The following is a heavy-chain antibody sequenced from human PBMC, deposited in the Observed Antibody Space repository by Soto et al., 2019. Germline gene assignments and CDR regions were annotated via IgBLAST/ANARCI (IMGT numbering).Heavy chain of an antibody. CDR1: GFTFSSYS. CDR2: ISSDSYYI. Sequence: GGSLRLSCAASGFTFSSYSMNWVSQAPGKGLEWVSSISSDSYYIDFADSVKGRFTISRDDVSNSVSLQMDSLRVEDTGIYYCARYDAFKAFDLWGQGTMVTVSS. D-gene: IGHD1-1*01. J-gene: IGHJ3*01. CDR3: ARYDAFKAFDL. V-gene: IGHV3-21*06.